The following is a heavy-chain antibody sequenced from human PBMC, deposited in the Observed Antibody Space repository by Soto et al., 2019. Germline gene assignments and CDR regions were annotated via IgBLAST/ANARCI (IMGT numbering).Heavy chain of an antibody. CDR1: GYSFTSYW. CDR2: IDPSDSYT. D-gene: IGHD6-25*01. Sequence: GESLKISCKGSGYSFTSYWISWVRQMPGKGLEWMGRIDPSDSYTNYSPSFQGHVTISADKSISTAYLQWSSLKASDTAMYYCARALYGVAALTGYWGQGTLVTVSS. J-gene: IGHJ4*02. CDR3: ARALYGVAALTGY. V-gene: IGHV5-10-1*01.